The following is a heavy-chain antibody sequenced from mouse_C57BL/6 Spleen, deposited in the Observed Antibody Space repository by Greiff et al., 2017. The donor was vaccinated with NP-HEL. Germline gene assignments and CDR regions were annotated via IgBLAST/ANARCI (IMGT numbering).Heavy chain of an antibody. Sequence: QVQLQQPGAELVKPGASVKMSCKASGYTFTSYWITWVKQRPGQGLEWIGDIYPGSGSTNYNEKFKSKATLTVDTSSSTAYMQLSSLTSEDSAVYSGARALYYGSSPYWYSDVWGTGTTVTVSS. CDR1: GYTFTSYW. D-gene: IGHD1-1*01. J-gene: IGHJ1*03. CDR2: IYPGSGST. V-gene: IGHV1-55*01. CDR3: ARALYYGSSPYWYSDV.